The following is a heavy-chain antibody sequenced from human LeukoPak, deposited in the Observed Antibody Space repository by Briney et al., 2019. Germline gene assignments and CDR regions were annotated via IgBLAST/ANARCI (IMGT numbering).Heavy chain of an antibody. V-gene: IGHV3-30*18. Sequence: GRSLRLSCAASGFTFSRYAMHWVRQAPGKGLEWVAVISYDGSNKYYADSVKGRFTISRDNSKNTLYLQMNSLRAEDTAVYYCAKSYYYDKLAYYWGQGTLVTVSS. D-gene: IGHD3-22*01. CDR3: AKSYYYDKLAYY. CDR2: ISYDGSNK. J-gene: IGHJ4*02. CDR1: GFTFSRYA.